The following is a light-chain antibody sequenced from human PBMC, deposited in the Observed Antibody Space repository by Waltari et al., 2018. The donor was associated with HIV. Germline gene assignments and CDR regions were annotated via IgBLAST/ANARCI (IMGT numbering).Light chain of an antibody. Sequence: DIQMTQSPSSLSASVGDRVTITCQARQDISNYLNWYQHKPGKAPKLLIYDASNLETGVPSRFSGSGSGTDFTFTISSLQPEDIATYYCQQYDNLPPLTFGGGTKVEIK. CDR2: DAS. CDR3: QQYDNLPPLT. V-gene: IGKV1-33*01. CDR1: QDISNY. J-gene: IGKJ4*01.